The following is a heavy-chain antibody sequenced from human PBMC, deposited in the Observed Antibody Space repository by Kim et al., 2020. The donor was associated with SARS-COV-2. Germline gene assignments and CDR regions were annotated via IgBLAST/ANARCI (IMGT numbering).Heavy chain of an antibody. CDR2: IYYSGST. CDR3: ARGADYGGNDGY. D-gene: IGHD4-17*01. V-gene: IGHV4-39*07. J-gene: IGHJ4*02. CDR1: GGSISSSSYY. Sequence: SETLSLTCTVSGGSISSSSYYWGWIRQPPGKGLEWIGSIYYSGSTYYNPSLKSRVTISVDTSKNQFSLKLSSVTAADTAVYYCARGADYGGNDGYWGQGTLVTVSS.